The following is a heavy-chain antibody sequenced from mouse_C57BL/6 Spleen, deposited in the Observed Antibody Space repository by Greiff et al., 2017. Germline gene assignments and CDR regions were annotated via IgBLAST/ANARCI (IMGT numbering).Heavy chain of an antibody. CDR1: GYTFTSYW. CDR2: IDPSDSYT. CDR3: ASCYYYGSSLDY. V-gene: IGHV1-69*01. Sequence: QVQLQQPGAELVMPGASVKLSCKASGYTFTSYWMHWVKQRPGQGLEWIGEIDPSDSYTNYNQKFKGKSTLTVDKSSSTAYMQLSSLTSEDSAVYYCASCYYYGSSLDYWGQGTTLTVSS. J-gene: IGHJ2*01. D-gene: IGHD1-1*01.